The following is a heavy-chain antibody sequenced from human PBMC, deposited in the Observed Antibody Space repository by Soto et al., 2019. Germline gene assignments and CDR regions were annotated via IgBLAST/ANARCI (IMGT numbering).Heavy chain of an antibody. CDR2: FSYDGSNE. CDR3: AKLVDRLGGVTVVAY. CDR1: GFPFSSYG. D-gene: IGHD3-10*01. V-gene: IGHV3-30*18. J-gene: IGHJ4*02. Sequence: QVRLVESGGGVVQPGGSVMLSCEVSGFPFSSYGFPWVRRAPGRGLEGVALFSYDGSNEYNSDSVKARFTISRDNSKNTLYLQMNNLRREDTAVYYCAKLVDRLGGVTVVAYWGRGTLVTVSS.